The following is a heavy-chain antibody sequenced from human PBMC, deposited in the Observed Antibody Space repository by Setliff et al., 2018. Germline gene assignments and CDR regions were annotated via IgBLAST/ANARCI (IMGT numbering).Heavy chain of an antibody. Sequence: SETLSLTCTVSGGSVSSGSYYWSWIRQPAGKGLEWIGRIYTSGSTNYNPYLKSRVAISVDTSKNQFSLRLSSVTAADTAVYYCVRGFTIFGVVKLERWFDPWGQGTLVTVSS. CDR3: VRGFTIFGVVKLERWFDP. D-gene: IGHD3-3*01. CDR2: IYTSGST. V-gene: IGHV4-61*02. J-gene: IGHJ5*02. CDR1: GGSVSSGSYY.